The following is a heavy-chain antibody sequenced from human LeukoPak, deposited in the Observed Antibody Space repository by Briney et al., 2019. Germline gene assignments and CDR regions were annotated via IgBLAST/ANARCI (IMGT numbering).Heavy chain of an antibody. Sequence: SETLSLTCAVYGGSFSGYYWSWIRQPPGKGLEWIGEINHSGSTNCNPSLKSRVTISVDTSKNQFSLKLSSVTAADTAVYYCASRRYSGSYSGFYFDYWGQGTLVTVSS. CDR1: GGSFSGYY. CDR2: INHSGST. D-gene: IGHD1-26*01. V-gene: IGHV4-34*01. J-gene: IGHJ4*02. CDR3: ASRRYSGSYSGFYFDY.